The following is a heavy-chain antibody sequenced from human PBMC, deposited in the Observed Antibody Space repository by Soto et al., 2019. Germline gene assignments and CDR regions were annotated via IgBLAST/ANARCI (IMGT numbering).Heavy chain of an antibody. Sequence: QITLKESGPTLVKPTQTLTLTCTFSGFSLNTNGVGVGWIRQPPGKALEWLALIYSNDDKRYSPSLKSRLTITKDSAENHVVRTMTDVDPVDTATYFCAHRLGVAVDGGLTFSYWGQGTRVIVSS. CDR1: GFSLNTNGVG. CDR2: IYSNDDK. D-gene: IGHD6-19*01. J-gene: IGHJ4*02. V-gene: IGHV2-5*01. CDR3: AHRLGVAVDGGLTFSY.